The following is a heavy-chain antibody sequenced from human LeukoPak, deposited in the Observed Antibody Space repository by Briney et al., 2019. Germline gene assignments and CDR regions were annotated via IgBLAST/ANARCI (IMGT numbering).Heavy chain of an antibody. V-gene: IGHV3-74*01. J-gene: IGHJ3*02. Sequence: GGSLRLSCAASGFTFSNYWMHWVRQAPGKGLVWVSRMNSDGSSTNYADSVKGRFTISRDNAKNTLYLQMNSLRAEDTAVYYCVRGGSSGYNYNAFDMWGQGTMVTVSS. CDR2: MNSDGSST. D-gene: IGHD3-22*01. CDR1: GFTFSNYW. CDR3: VRGGSSGYNYNAFDM.